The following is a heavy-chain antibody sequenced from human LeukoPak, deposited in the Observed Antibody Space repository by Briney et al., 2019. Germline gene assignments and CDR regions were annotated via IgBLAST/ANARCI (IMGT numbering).Heavy chain of an antibody. CDR1: GGSFSGYY. Sequence: SETLSLTCAVYGGSFSGYYWSWIRQPPGKGLEWIEYIYYSGSTYYNPSLKSRVTISVDTSKDQFSLKLSSVTAADTAVYYCARDLIRSDYDFWSGHYGMDVWGQGTTVTVSS. D-gene: IGHD3-3*01. V-gene: IGHV4-30-4*08. CDR3: ARDLIRSDYDFWSGHYGMDV. CDR2: IYYSGST. J-gene: IGHJ6*02.